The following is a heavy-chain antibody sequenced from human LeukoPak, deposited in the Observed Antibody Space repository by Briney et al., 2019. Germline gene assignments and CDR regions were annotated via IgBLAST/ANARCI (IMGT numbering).Heavy chain of an antibody. D-gene: IGHD3-3*01. V-gene: IGHV4-61*01. Sequence: SETLSLTCTVSGGSVSSGSYYWTWIRQPPGKGLEWIGYIYYSGSTNNNPSLKSRVTISIDSSKNQFSLKLTSVTAADTAVYYCARGDFWSGYYTGLYWGQGTLVTVSS. CDR3: ARGDFWSGYYTGLY. CDR2: IYYSGST. J-gene: IGHJ4*02. CDR1: GGSVSSGSYY.